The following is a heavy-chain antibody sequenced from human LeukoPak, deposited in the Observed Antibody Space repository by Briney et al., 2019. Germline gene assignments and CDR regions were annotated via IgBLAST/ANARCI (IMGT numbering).Heavy chain of an antibody. CDR3: ARDRGKVVIATYWYFDL. V-gene: IGHV1-69*05. D-gene: IGHD3-22*01. J-gene: IGHJ2*01. Sequence: SVKVSCKASGGTFSSYAISWVRQAPGQGLEWMGGIIPIFGTANYAQKFQGRVTITTDESTSTAYMELSSLRSEDTAVYYCARDRGKVVIATYWYFDLWGRGTLVTVSS. CDR1: GGTFSSYA. CDR2: IIPIFGTA.